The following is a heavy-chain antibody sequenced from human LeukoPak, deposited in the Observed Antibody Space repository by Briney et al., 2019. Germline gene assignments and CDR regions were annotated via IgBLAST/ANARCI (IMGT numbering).Heavy chain of an antibody. CDR2: ISYDGNNK. V-gene: IGHV3-30*03. CDR3: ATAAEAFDI. Sequence: PGGSLRLSCAASGFTFSSYSMNWVRRAPGKGLEWVAVISYDGNNKYYADSVKGRFTISRDDSKNTLYLQMNSLRAEDTAVYYCATAAEAFDIWGQGTMVTVSS. CDR1: GFTFSSYS. J-gene: IGHJ3*02.